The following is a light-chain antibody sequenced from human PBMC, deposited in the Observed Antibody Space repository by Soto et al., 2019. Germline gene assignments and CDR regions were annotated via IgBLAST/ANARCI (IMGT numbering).Light chain of an antibody. J-gene: IGLJ2*01. CDR1: SSALGSSNL. Sequence: QSALSQPASVSGSPGQSITISCTGASSALGSSNLVSWYQQYPGKAPKLVIYEGSKRPSGVSYRFSGSTSGNTASLTIYGLQADDEAHYYCCSYAGTTTVVAFGGGTKLTVL. V-gene: IGLV2-23*03. CDR3: CSYAGTTTVVA. CDR2: EGS.